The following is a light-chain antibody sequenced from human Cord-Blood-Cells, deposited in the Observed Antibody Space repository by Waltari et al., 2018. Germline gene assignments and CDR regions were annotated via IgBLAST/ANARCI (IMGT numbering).Light chain of an antibody. CDR3: QQSYSTIT. CDR2: AAS. Sequence: DTQMTQSPSSLSASVGDRVTITCRASRSISSYLNWYQQKPGKAPKLLIYAASSLQSGVPSRFSGSGSGTDFTLTISSLQPEDFATYYCQQSYSTITFGQGTRLEIK. CDR1: RSISSY. J-gene: IGKJ5*01. V-gene: IGKV1-39*01.